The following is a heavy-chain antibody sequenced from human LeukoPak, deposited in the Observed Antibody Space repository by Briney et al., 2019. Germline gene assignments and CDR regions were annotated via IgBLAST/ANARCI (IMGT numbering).Heavy chain of an antibody. D-gene: IGHD1-14*01. J-gene: IGHJ4*02. CDR2: VYPGDSET. CDR1: GYSFSNYW. Sequence: GESLKLSCKGSGYSFSNYWIAWVRQMPGKGLEWMGIVYPGDSETRYSPSFQGQVTISADKSISTAYLQWSSLKASDTAKYYCAKSRNRNYDNWGQGTLVTVSS. V-gene: IGHV5-51*03. CDR3: AKSRNRNYDN.